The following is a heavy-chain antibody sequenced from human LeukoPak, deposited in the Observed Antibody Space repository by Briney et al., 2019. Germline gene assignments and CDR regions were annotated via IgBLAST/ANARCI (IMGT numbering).Heavy chain of an antibody. J-gene: IGHJ4*02. V-gene: IGHV1-69*02. Sequence: SVKVSCKASGGTFSSYTISWVRQAPGQGLEWMGRIIPILGIANYAQKFQGRVTITADKSTSTAYMELSSLRSEDTAVYYCAEGLTGLYYFDYWGQGTLVTVYS. CDR2: IIPILGIA. D-gene: IGHD1-20*01. CDR3: AEGLTGLYYFDY. CDR1: GGTFSSYT.